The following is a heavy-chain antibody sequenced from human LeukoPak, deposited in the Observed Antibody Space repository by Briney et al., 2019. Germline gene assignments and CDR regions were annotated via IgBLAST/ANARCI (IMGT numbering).Heavy chain of an antibody. V-gene: IGHV3-7*01. CDR3: ARMHRYGRC. D-gene: IGHD5-18*01. J-gene: IGHJ4*02. Sequence: GGSLRLSCAASGFDFSSFSMSWVRQAPGKGLEWVANLKEDRTEEEYLDSVKGRFTIFRDNAKNPLDLQMNSQRAEDTAVYYCARMHRYGRCWGQGIRVTVSS. CDR2: LKEDRTEE. CDR1: GFDFSSFS.